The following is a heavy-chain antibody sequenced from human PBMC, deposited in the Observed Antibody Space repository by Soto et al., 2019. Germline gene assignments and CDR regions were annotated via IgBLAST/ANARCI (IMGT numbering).Heavy chain of an antibody. V-gene: IGHV3-30-3*01. CDR1: GFTFSSYS. D-gene: IGHD3-3*01. Sequence: QVQLVESGGGVVQPGRSLRLSCAASGFTFSSYSMHWVRQAPGKGLEWVAAMSYDGNSKYFADSVKGRFTISRDNYKNPQSLQMNSLGAEDSAVYYGARGRTVREHDYFDLWGQVTLVTVSS. CDR3: ARGRTVREHDYFDL. CDR2: MSYDGNSK. J-gene: IGHJ4*02.